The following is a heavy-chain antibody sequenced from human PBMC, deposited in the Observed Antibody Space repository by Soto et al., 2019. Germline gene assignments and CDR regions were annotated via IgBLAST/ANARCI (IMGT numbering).Heavy chain of an antibody. V-gene: IGHV5-51*01. D-gene: IGHD5-18*01. CDR2: IYPGDSDT. J-gene: IGHJ6*02. Sequence: PGESLKISCKGSGYSFTSYWIGWVRQMAGKGLEWMGIIYPGDSDTRYSPSFQGQVTISADKSISTAYLQWSSLKASDTAMYYCARRGYSYGYGVYYYGMDVWGQGTTVTVSS. CDR3: ARRGYSYGYGVYYYGMDV. CDR1: GYSFTSYW.